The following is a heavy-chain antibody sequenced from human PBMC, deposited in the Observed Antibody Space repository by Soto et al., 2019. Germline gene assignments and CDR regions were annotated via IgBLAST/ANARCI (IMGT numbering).Heavy chain of an antibody. CDR3: ARYKSNYYYGMDV. CDR1: GGSISSYY. D-gene: IGHD1-20*01. J-gene: IGHJ6*02. V-gene: IGHV4-59*01. CDR2: ISYSGIT. Sequence: SETLSLTCTVSGGSISSYYWSWIRQPPGKGLEWIGYISYSGITNYNPSLKSRVTISVDTSKNQFPLKLSSVTAADTAVYYCARYKSNYYYGMDVWGQGTTVTV.